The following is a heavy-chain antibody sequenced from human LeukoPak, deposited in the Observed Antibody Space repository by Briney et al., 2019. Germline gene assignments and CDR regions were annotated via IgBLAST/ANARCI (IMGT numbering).Heavy chain of an antibody. Sequence: PGGSLRLSCVASGFTFSSYAMSWVRQAPGKGLEWVSAISGSGGSTYYADSVKGRFTISRDNSKNTLYLQMNSLRAEDTAVYYCAKTYAGGWYAASAYFDYWGQGTLVTVSS. CDR3: AKTYAGGWYAASAYFDY. J-gene: IGHJ4*02. CDR2: ISGSGGST. V-gene: IGHV3-23*01. CDR1: GFTFSSYA. D-gene: IGHD6-19*01.